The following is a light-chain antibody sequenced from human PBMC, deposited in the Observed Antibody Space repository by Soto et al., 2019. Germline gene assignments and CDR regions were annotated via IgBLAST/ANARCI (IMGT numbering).Light chain of an antibody. V-gene: IGKV3-11*01. CDR2: DAS. Sequence: EIVLTQSPATLSFSPGERATLSCRASQSVSSYLAWYQQKPGQAPRLLIYDASNRATGIPARFSGSGSGTDFTLTIISLEPEDFAVYYCQQRSNWPRTFGQGTKVEIK. CDR3: QQRSNWPRT. CDR1: QSVSSY. J-gene: IGKJ1*01.